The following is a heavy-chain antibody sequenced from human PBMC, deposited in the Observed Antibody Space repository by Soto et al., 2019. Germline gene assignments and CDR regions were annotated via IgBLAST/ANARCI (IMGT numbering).Heavy chain of an antibody. D-gene: IGHD2-15*01. V-gene: IGHV3-15*01. Sequence: GWSLRLSCAASVFTFSDAWMRWVRQAPGKGLDWVGRIKSKSDGGTTEYAAPVRGRFTISRDDSKNTLYLQMNSLKTEDTAVYYCTTDLWRIAVVVGSTGYFNPWGQGTPVTVS. CDR2: IKSKSDGGTT. J-gene: IGHJ5*02. CDR1: VFTFSDAW. CDR3: TTDLWRIAVVVGSTGYFNP.